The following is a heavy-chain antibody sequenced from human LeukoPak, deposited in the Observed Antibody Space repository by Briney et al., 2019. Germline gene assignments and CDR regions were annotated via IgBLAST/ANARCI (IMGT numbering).Heavy chain of an antibody. CDR3: ATTEWVYYYYGMDV. Sequence: SVKVSCKASGGTFSSYAISWVRQAPGQGLEWMGRINTNLGIANYAQKFQGRVTITADNSTSTAYMELRSLRSEDTAVYYCATTEWVYYYYGMDVWGQGTTVTVSS. CDR1: GGTFSSYA. CDR2: INTNLGIA. D-gene: IGHD1-14*01. J-gene: IGHJ6*02. V-gene: IGHV1-69*04.